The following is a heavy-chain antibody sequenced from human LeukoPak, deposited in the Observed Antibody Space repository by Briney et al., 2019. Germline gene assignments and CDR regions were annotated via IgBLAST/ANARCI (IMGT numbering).Heavy chain of an antibody. D-gene: IGHD1-26*01. CDR1: GFTVSSNY. V-gene: IGHV3-53*01. CDR3: ARGGSYLSAFDI. CDR2: IYSGGST. Sequence: PGGSLRLSCAASGFTVSSNYVSWVRQAPGKGLGWVSIIYSGGSTFYADSVKGRFTISRDNSKNTLYLQMNSLRAEDTAVYYCARGGSYLSAFDIWGQGTMVTVSS. J-gene: IGHJ3*02.